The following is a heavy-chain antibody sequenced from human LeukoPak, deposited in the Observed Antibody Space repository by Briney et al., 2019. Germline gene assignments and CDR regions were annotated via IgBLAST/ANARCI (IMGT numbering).Heavy chain of an antibody. D-gene: IGHD1-26*01. CDR1: GFTFSSYG. V-gene: IGHV3-30*03. CDR2: ISYDGSNK. J-gene: IGHJ4*02. Sequence: GGSLRLSCAASGFTFSSYGMHWVRQAPGKGLEWVAVISYDGSNKYYADSVKGRFTISRDNSKNTLYLQMNSLRAEDTAVYYCARNREEGPSDYWGQGTLVTVSP. CDR3: ARNREEGPSDY.